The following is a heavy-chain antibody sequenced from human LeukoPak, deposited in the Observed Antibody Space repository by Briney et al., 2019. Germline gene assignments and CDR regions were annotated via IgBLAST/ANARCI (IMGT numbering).Heavy chain of an antibody. Sequence: ASVKVSCKASGYTFTGYYMHWVRQAPGQGLEWMGWINPNSGGTNYAQKFQGWVTMTRDTSISTAYMELSRLRSDDTAVYYCAREVSPDILTGYYNLVGYFDYWGQGTLVTVSS. D-gene: IGHD3-9*01. CDR3: AREVSPDILTGYYNLVGYFDY. J-gene: IGHJ4*02. CDR1: GYTFTGYY. CDR2: INPNSGGT. V-gene: IGHV1-2*04.